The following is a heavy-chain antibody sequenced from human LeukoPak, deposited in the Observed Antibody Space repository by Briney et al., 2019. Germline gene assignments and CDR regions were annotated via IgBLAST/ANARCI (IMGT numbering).Heavy chain of an antibody. CDR3: ARRGGPYCSSTSCYNYYYYMDV. CDR2: INPNSGGT. V-gene: IGHV1-2*02. J-gene: IGHJ6*03. D-gene: IGHD2-2*01. CDR1: GYTFTGYY. Sequence: ASVKVSCKASGYTFTGYYMHWVRQAPGQGLEWMGWINPNSGGTNYAQKFQGRVTITTDESTSTAYMELSSLRSEDTAVYYCARRGGPYCSSTSCYNYYYYMDVWGKGTTVTVSS.